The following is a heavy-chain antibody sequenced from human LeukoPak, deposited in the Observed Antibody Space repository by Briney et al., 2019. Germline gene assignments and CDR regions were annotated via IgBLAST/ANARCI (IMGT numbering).Heavy chain of an antibody. V-gene: IGHV3-30-3*01. CDR1: GVTFRSYA. CDR3: ASGYSSGWYGRYYFDY. J-gene: IGHJ4*02. CDR2: ISYDGSNK. D-gene: IGHD6-19*01. Sequence: GGSLRLSCAASGVTFRSYAMHWVRQAPGKGLEWVAVISYDGSNKYYADSVKGRFTISRDNSKNTLYLQMNSLRAEDTAVYYCASGYSSGWYGRYYFDYWGQGTLVTVSS.